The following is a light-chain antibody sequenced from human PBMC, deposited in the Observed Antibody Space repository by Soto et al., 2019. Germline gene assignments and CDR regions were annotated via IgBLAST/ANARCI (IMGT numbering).Light chain of an antibody. Sequence: QAVVTQPRSVSGSPGQSVTISCTGTSSDVGGYVYVSWYQQHPGKAPRLVLYDVNKRPSGVPDRFSGSQSGNTASLTISGLQAEDEAEYFCCAFAGSYTFVFGIGTKLTVL. CDR3: CAFAGSYTFV. CDR1: SSDVGGYVY. CDR2: DVN. J-gene: IGLJ1*01. V-gene: IGLV2-11*01.